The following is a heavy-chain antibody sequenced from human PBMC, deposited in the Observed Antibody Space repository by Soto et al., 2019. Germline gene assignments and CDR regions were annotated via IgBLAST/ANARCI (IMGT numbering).Heavy chain of an antibody. V-gene: IGHV3-64D*06. CDR3: VNLGMAGMDV. CDR2: ISSNGGST. D-gene: IGHD1-20*01. J-gene: IGHJ6*02. Sequence: GGSLRLSCSASGFSFSSYTMHWVRQAPGKGLEYVSAISSNGGSTYYADSVKGRFTISRDNSKNTLCLRMSTLRAEDTAVYYCVNLGMAGMDVWGQGTTVTVSS. CDR1: GFSFSSYT.